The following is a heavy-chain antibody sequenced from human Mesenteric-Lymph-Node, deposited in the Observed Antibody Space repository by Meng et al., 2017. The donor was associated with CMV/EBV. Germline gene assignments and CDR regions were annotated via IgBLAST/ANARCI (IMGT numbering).Heavy chain of an antibody. J-gene: IGHJ4*02. Sequence: SETLSLTCTVSGGSISSSSYYWGWIRQPPGKGLEWIGSIYYSGSTYYNPSLKSRVTISVDTSKNQFSLKLSSVTAADTAVYYCARLEMATIALGTWGQGTLVTVS. CDR2: IYYSGST. V-gene: IGHV4-39*01. D-gene: IGHD5-24*01. CDR1: GGSISSSSYY. CDR3: ARLEMATIALGT.